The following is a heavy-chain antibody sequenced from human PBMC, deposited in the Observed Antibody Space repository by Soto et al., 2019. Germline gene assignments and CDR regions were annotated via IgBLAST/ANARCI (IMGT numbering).Heavy chain of an antibody. V-gene: IGHV1-18*01. J-gene: IGHJ4*01. CDR1: GYIFSNFG. CDR3: ARDSGAAWFFNFDY. Sequence: ASVKVSCKASGYIFSNFGFSWVRQAPGQGLEWMGWISGYDTNIEYGQKFQGRLTMTTDTSTSTAYMELRSLRSDDTAVYFCARDSGAAWFFNFDYWGQGTLVTVSS. CDR2: ISGYDTNI. D-gene: IGHD3-9*01.